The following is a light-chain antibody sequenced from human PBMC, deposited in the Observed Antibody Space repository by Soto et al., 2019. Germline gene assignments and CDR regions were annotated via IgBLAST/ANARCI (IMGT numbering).Light chain of an antibody. J-gene: IGKJ4*01. V-gene: IGKV3-20*01. CDR2: AAS. Sequence: EIVLTQSPGTLSLSPGERATLSCRASQSVSSYYLAWYQQKPGQAPRLLIYAASSRATGIPDRFSGSGSGTDFTLTISKLEPEDFAVYYCQQYGSSPPLTFGGGTKVDI. CDR3: QQYGSSPPLT. CDR1: QSVSSYY.